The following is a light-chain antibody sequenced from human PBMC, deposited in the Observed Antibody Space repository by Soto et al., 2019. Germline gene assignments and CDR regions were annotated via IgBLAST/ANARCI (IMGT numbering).Light chain of an antibody. CDR1: NIGDKN. Sequence: SYELTQPLSVSVALGQTARITCGANNIGDKNVHWYQQRPGQAPVLVIYRDNNRPSGIPERFSGSNSGNTATLTISRAQAGDEADFYCQVWDRNTMIFGGGTKVTVL. J-gene: IGLJ2*01. CDR3: QVWDRNTMI. CDR2: RDN. V-gene: IGLV3-9*01.